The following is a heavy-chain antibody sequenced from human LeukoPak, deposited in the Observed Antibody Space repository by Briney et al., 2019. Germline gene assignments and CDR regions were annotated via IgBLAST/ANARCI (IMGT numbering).Heavy chain of an antibody. V-gene: IGHV3-23*01. CDR3: ARDRIVTTYHLIDY. D-gene: IGHD4-11*01. J-gene: IGHJ4*02. CDR1: GFTFSSYG. CDR2: ISGSGGST. Sequence: GGSLRLSCAASGFTFSSYGMSWVRQAPGKGLEWVSAISGSGGSTYYADSVKGRFTISRDNSKNTLYLQMNSLRAEDTAVYYCARDRIVTTYHLIDYWGQGTLVTVSS.